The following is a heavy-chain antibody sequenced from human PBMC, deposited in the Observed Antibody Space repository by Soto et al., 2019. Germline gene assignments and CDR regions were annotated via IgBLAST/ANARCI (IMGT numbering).Heavy chain of an antibody. V-gene: IGHV3-30*18. CDR1: GFTFRWFG. J-gene: IGHJ4*02. CDR3: AKGEVRGLIPSYFDY. Sequence: SLRLSCAAAGFTFRWFGMNWVRQAPGKGLEGVARISNDGSNEYYVDSVKGRFTISRDNSKNTLYLQMDSLRAEDTAVYYCAKGEVRGLIPSYFDYWGLGTLVTVSS. CDR2: ISNDGSNE. D-gene: IGHD3-10*01.